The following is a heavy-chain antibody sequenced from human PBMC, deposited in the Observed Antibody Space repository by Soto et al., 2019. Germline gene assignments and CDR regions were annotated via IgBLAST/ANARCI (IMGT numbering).Heavy chain of an antibody. D-gene: IGHD3-16*02. CDR1: GGSISSGDYY. CDR3: ARLAESGYTIDFDL. J-gene: IGHJ2*01. Sequence: QVQLHESGPGLVKPSQTLSLTCTVPGGSISSGDYYWSWIRQPPGKGLEWIGYVYYSGSTNYNPSLLSRVTISVHTSKNQFSLNLSSVTAADTAVYYCARLAESGYTIDFDLWGRCPLVTVSS. V-gene: IGHV4-30-4*01. CDR2: VYYSGST.